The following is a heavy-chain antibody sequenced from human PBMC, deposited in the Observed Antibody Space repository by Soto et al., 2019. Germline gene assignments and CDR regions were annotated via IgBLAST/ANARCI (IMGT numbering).Heavy chain of an antibody. CDR1: GYTFTSYA. CDR2: INAGNGNT. V-gene: IGHV1-3*01. CDR3: ALLAYYDSSGYPIAFVI. Sequence: QVQLVQSGAEVKKPGASVKVSCKASGYTFTSYAMHWVRQAPGQRLEWMGWINAGNGNTKYSQKFQGRVTITRDTSASTASMELSSLRSEATVVYYCALLAYYDSSGYPIAFVIWGEGTMVTVSS. J-gene: IGHJ3*02. D-gene: IGHD3-22*01.